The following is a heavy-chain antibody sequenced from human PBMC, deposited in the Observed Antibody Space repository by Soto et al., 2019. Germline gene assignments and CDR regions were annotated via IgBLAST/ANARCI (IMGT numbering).Heavy chain of an antibody. D-gene: IGHD2-21*02. CDR3: ARGPVVTPFVDH. J-gene: IGHJ4*02. Sequence: ETLSLTCTVSGPSVTRGNYYWSWIRQPPGKGLEWIGHIYYSGSTNYNPSLKSRVTISVDASKNQFSLKLSSVTAADTAIYYCARGPVVTPFVDHWGQGTLVTVSS. V-gene: IGHV4-61*01. CDR1: GPSVTRGNYY. CDR2: IYYSGST.